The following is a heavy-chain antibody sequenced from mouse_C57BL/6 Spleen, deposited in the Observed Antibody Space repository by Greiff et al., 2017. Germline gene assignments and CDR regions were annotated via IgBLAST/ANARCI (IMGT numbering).Heavy chain of an antibody. J-gene: IGHJ3*01. D-gene: IGHD2-3*01. Sequence: QVQLQQSGAELARPGASVKLSCKASGYTFTSYGISWVKQRTGQGLEWIGEIDPRSGNTYYNEKFKGKATLTADKSSSTAYMELRSLTSEDSVVYFCAREEVYAFFAYWGQGTLVTVSA. CDR2: IDPRSGNT. CDR3: AREEVYAFFAY. V-gene: IGHV1-81*01. CDR1: GYTFTSYG.